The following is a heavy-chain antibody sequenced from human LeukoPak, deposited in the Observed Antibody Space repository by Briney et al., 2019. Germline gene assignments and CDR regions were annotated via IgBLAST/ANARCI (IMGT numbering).Heavy chain of an antibody. CDR2: IYTSGST. CDR3: ARGRPGYSSGWTQPPNWFDP. Sequence: SETLSLACTVSGGSISSGSYYWSWIRQPAGKGLEWIGRIYTSGSTNYNPSLKSRVTISVDTSKNQFSLKLSSVTAADTAVYYCARGRPGYSSGWTQPPNWFDPWGQGTLVTVSS. V-gene: IGHV4-61*02. CDR1: GGSISSGSYY. J-gene: IGHJ5*02. D-gene: IGHD6-19*01.